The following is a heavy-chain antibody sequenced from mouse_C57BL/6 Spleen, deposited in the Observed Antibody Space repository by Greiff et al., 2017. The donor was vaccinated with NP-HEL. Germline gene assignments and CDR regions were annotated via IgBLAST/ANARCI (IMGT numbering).Heavy chain of an antibody. Sequence: VQLQQSGPELVKPGASVKISCKASGYAFSSSWMNWVKQRPGKGLEWIGRIYPGDGDTNYNGKFKGKATLTADKSSSTAYMQLSSLTSEDSAVYFCASQTAQADYWGQGTTLTVSS. D-gene: IGHD3-2*02. V-gene: IGHV1-82*01. CDR3: ASQTAQADY. CDR2: IYPGDGDT. CDR1: GYAFSSSW. J-gene: IGHJ2*01.